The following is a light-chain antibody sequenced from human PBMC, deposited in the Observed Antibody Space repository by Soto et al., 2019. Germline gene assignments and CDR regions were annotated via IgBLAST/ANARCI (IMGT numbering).Light chain of an antibody. Sequence: QSALTQPASVSGSPGQSITISCTGTSSDIGGYNSVSWYQQHPGKAPKLMIHGVSSRPSEVSNRFSGSKSGNTASLTISGLQAEDEADYYCSSYRSTDTVVFGGGTKLTVL. V-gene: IGLV2-14*01. CDR3: SSYRSTDTVV. CDR2: GVS. CDR1: SSDIGGYNS. J-gene: IGLJ2*01.